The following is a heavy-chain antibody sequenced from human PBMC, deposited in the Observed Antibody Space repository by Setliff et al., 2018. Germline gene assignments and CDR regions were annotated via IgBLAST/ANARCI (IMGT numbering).Heavy chain of an antibody. V-gene: IGHV3-33*08. CDR3: ASSSGWIPWIQH. J-gene: IGHJ1*01. Sequence: PGGSLRLSCAASGFTFSTYRMHWVRQAPGKGLEWVAVIWDDGGNKYHADSVKGRFTISRDNSKNTLYLQMNSLRAEDTAVYYCASSSGWIPWIQHWGPGALVTVSS. D-gene: IGHD3-10*01. CDR1: GFTFSTYR. CDR2: IWDDGGNK.